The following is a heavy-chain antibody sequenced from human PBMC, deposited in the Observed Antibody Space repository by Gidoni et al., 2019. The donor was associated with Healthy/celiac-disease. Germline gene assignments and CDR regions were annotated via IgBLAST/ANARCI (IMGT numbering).Heavy chain of an antibody. J-gene: IGHJ4*02. V-gene: IGHV4-34*01. CDR1: GGSFSGYY. D-gene: IGHD6-19*01. Sequence: QVQLQQWGAALLKPSETLSLTCAIYGGSFSGYYWSWIRQPPGKGLEWIGEINHSGSTNYNPSLKSRVTISVDTSKNQFSLKLSSVTAADTAVYYCARGVMRGWYPRAVDYWGQGTLVTVSS. CDR2: INHSGST. CDR3: ARGVMRGWYPRAVDY.